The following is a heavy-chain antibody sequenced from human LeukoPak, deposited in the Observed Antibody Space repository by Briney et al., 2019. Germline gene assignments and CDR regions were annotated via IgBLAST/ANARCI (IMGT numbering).Heavy chain of an antibody. D-gene: IGHD3-22*01. CDR1: GGTFSSYA. Sequence: SVKVSCKASGGTFSSYAISWVRQAPGQGLEWMGRIIPILGIANYAQKFQGRVTITADKSTSTVYMELSSLRSEDTAVYYCARDATYYYDSSGYFLNDAFDIWGQGTMVTVSS. CDR2: IIPILGIA. J-gene: IGHJ3*02. CDR3: ARDATYYYDSSGYFLNDAFDI. V-gene: IGHV1-69*04.